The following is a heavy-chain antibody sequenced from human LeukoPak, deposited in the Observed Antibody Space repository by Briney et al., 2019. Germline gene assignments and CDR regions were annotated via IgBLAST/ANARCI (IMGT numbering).Heavy chain of an antibody. CDR1: GFTFSSYA. D-gene: IGHD3-10*01. CDR2: ISGSGGST. V-gene: IGHV3-23*01. Sequence: GGSLRLSCAASGFTFSSYAMSWVRQAPGKGLEWVSAISGSGGSTYYADSVKGRFTISRDNSKNTLYLQMNSLRAEDTAVYYCAKGLKYYYGSGSYYHFDYWGQGTLVTVSS. CDR3: AKGLKYYYGSGSYYHFDY. J-gene: IGHJ4*02.